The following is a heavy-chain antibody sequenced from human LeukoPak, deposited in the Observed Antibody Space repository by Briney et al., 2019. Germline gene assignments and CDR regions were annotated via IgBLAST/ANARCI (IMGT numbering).Heavy chain of an antibody. V-gene: IGHV3-30*02. J-gene: IGHJ4*02. CDR1: GFTFSSYG. CDR2: IRYDGSNK. Sequence: AGGSLRLSCAASGFTFSSYGMHWVRQAPGKGLEWVAFIRYDGSNKYYADSVKGRFTISRDNSKNTLYPQMNSLRAEDTAVYYCAKDPSFRPGYFDYWGQGTLVTVSS. CDR3: AKDPSFRPGYFDY.